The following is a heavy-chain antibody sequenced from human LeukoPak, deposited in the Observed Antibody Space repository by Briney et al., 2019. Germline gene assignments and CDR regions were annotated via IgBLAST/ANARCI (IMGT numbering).Heavy chain of an antibody. CDR1: GFIFNHYF. D-gene: IGHD2-15*01. V-gene: IGHV3-23*01. CDR3: ARDKIVVVVSTTLPDI. J-gene: IGHJ3*02. Sequence: GGSLRLSCAASGFIFNHYFMSWVRHARARGLEWVSAISGSGGSTFYADSVQGRVTISRDNSKNTLYLQLNSLSVEDTAVYYWARDKIVVVVSTTLPDIWGQGTMVTVSS. CDR2: ISGSGGST.